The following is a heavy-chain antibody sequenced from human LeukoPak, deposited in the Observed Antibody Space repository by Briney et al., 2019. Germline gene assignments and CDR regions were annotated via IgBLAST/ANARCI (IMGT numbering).Heavy chain of an antibody. V-gene: IGHV3-20*04. D-gene: IGHD2-2*01. CDR3: ARAPITSPFYFDY. J-gene: IGHJ4*02. Sequence: SGGSLRLSCTASGFAFDEHGMSWVRQVPGKGLEWVSGINWSGGSTGYADPLRGRFTISRDNAKNSLYLQMDSLRAEDTALYYCARAPITSPFYFDYWGQGTLVPVSS. CDR2: INWSGGST. CDR1: GFAFDEHG.